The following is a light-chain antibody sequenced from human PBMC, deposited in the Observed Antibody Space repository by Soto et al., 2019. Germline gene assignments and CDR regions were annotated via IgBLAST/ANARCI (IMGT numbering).Light chain of an antibody. J-gene: IGKJ4*01. Sequence: DIQMTQSPSYLSASVGDRVTISCRASQSISNFLNWYQQKPGKAPQLLIYAASRLQSGVPPRFSGSGAGTDFTLTISSLQPEDFATYFCQQSYTTVRSFGGGTQVE. V-gene: IGKV1-39*01. CDR2: AAS. CDR1: QSISNF. CDR3: QQSYTTVRS.